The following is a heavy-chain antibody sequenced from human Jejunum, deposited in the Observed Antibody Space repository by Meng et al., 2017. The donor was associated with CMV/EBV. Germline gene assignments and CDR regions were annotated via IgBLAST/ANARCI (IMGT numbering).Heavy chain of an antibody. CDR2: INAGNGNT. J-gene: IGHJ4*02. D-gene: IGHD2-2*01. Sequence: QVQLVQSGAEWKKPGASVEVSCEASGYSFNTYVMHWVRQALGQRLEWMGWINAGNGNTKYSEKFQSRVTITRDTAASTAYMELSSLRSEYTAVYYCARTGCSSSSCYDYWGQGTLVTVSS. CDR1: GYSFNTYV. V-gene: IGHV1-3*01. CDR3: ARTGCSSSSCYDY.